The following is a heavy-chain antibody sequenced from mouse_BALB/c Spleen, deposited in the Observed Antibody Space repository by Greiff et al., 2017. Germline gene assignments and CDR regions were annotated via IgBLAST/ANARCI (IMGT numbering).Heavy chain of an antibody. CDR1: GFTFSSYA. D-gene: IGHD2-2*01. V-gene: IGHV5-9-4*01. CDR3: ARGVYYVYDGYAMDY. J-gene: IGHJ4*01. CDR2: ISSGGSYT. Sequence: EVQLVESGGGLVKPGGSLKLSCAASGFTFSSYAMSWVRQTPEKRLEWVAEISSGGSYTYYPDTVTGRFTISRDNAKNTLYLEMSSLRSEDTAMYYCARGVYYVYDGYAMDYWGQGTSVTVSS.